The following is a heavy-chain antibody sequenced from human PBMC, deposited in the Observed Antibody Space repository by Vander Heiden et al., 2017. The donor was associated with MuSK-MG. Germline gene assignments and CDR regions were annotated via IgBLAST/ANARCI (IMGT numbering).Heavy chain of an antibody. CDR1: GGSISSAGYA. V-gene: IGHV4-30-2*01. D-gene: IGHD2-15*01. Sequence: QLQLQQSGSGLVKPSQTLSLTCAVSGGSISSAGYAGRWIRQPPGKGLEWIGYIYHSGSTYYNPSLKSRVTISVDRSKNQFSLKLSSVTAADTAVYYWARQLGYCSGGSCYLDAFDIWGQGTMVTVSS. CDR2: IYHSGST. CDR3: ARQLGYCSGGSCYLDAFDI. J-gene: IGHJ3*02.